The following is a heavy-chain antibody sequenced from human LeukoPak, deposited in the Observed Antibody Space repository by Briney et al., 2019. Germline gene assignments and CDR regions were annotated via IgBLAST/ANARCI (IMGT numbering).Heavy chain of an antibody. V-gene: IGHV4-4*02. CDR1: GGSISSSTW. CDR3: ARVRALSFYDSSGDLYYFDY. J-gene: IGHJ4*02. CDR2: IYHSGST. D-gene: IGHD3-22*01. Sequence: SETLSLTCAVSGGSISSSTWWSWVRQPPGKGLEWIGEIYHSGSTNYNPSLKSRVTISVDKSKNQFSLKLSSVTAADTAVFYCARVRALSFYDSSGDLYYFDYWGQGTLVTVSS.